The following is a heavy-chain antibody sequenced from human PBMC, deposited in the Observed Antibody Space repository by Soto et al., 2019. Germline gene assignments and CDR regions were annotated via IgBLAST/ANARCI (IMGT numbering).Heavy chain of an antibody. D-gene: IGHD3-22*01. CDR3: ASHYYDSSGYLY. V-gene: IGHV4-34*01. CDR1: GGSFSGYY. J-gene: IGHJ4*02. Sequence: SSETLSLTCAVYGGSFSGYYWSWIRQPPGKGLEWIGEINHSGSTNYNPSLKSRVTISVDTSKNQFSLKLSSVTAADTAVYYCASHYYDSSGYLYWGQGTLVTVSS. CDR2: INHSGST.